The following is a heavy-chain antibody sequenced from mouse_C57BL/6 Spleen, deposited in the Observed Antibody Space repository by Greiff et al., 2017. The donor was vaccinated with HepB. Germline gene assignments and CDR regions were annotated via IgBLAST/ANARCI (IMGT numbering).Heavy chain of an antibody. V-gene: IGHV1-82*01. CDR3: ARWGDYDYDGFAY. CDR1: GYAFSSSW. D-gene: IGHD2-4*01. Sequence: QVQLQQSGPELVKPGASVKISCKASGYAFSSSWMNWVKQRPGKGLEWIGRIYPGDGDTNYNGKFKGKATLTAYKSSSTAYMQLSSLSSEDSAVYFCARWGDYDYDGFAYWGQGTLVTVSA. CDR2: IYPGDGDT. J-gene: IGHJ3*01.